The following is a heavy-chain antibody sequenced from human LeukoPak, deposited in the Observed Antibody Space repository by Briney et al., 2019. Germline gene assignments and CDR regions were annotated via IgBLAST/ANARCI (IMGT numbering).Heavy chain of an antibody. CDR3: ARVTYYYDSSYFDY. J-gene: IGHJ4*02. V-gene: IGHV3-9*01. CDR2: ISWNSGSI. D-gene: IGHD3-22*01. Sequence: PGRSLRLSCAASGFTFDDYAMHWVRQAPGKGLEWVSGISWNSGSIGYADSVKGRFTISRDNAKNSLYLQMNSLRAEDTAVYYCARVTYYYDSSYFDYWGQGTLVTVSS. CDR1: GFTFDDYA.